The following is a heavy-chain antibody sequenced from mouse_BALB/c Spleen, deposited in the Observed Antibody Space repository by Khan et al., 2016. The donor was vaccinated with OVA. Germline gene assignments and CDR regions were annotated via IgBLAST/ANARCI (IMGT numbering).Heavy chain of an antibody. Sequence: EVQLQQSGPELVKPGTSVKMSCKASGYRFTSYIIHWVKQKPGQGLEWIGYINPYNGATKYNEKFKGKATLTSDKSSNTAYMERSSLTSEDSAVYCCARGNWQAYYFDYWGQGTTLTVSS. J-gene: IGHJ2*01. D-gene: IGHD3-2*02. CDR1: GYRFTSYI. CDR3: ARGNWQAYYFDY. V-gene: IGHV1S136*01. CDR2: INPYNGAT.